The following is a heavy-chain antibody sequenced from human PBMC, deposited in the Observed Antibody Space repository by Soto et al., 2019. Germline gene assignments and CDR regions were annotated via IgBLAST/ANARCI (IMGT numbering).Heavy chain of an antibody. CDR1: GGTFSSYT. CDR3: ASIGSSSR. V-gene: IGHV1-69*02. D-gene: IGHD6-13*01. CDR2: IIPILGIA. J-gene: IGHJ3*01. Sequence: QVQLVQSGAEVKKPGSSVKVCCKASGGTFSSYTISWVRQAPGQGLEWMGRIIPILGIANYAQKFQGRVTITADKSTSTAYMELSSLRSEDTAVYYCASIGSSSRWGQGTMVTVSS.